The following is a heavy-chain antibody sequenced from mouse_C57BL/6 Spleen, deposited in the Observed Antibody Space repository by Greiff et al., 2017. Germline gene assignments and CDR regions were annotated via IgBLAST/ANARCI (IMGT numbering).Heavy chain of an antibody. CDR3: ARARAYYGSSPWYFDV. CDR1: GYTFTGYW. D-gene: IGHD1-1*01. CDR2: ILPGSGST. J-gene: IGHJ1*03. Sequence: QVQLKQSGAELTKPGASVKLSCKATGYTFTGYWIEWVKQRPGHGLEWIGEILPGSGSTNYNEKFKGKATFTADTSSNTAYMQLSSLTTEDSAIYYCARARAYYGSSPWYFDVWGTGTTVTVSS. V-gene: IGHV1-9*01.